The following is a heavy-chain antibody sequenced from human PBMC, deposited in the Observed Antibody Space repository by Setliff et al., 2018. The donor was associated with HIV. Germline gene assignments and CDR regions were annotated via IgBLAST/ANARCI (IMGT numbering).Heavy chain of an antibody. CDR1: GYTFTNYY. Sequence: ASVKVSCKTSGYTFTNYYVHWVRQAPGQGLEWMGVITPNGGSANYAQKFQGRVTMTSDTSTSAVYMELRNLRSDDTAVYFCTRSSSDWIQVRFDPWGQGTLVTVSS. CDR2: ITPNGGSA. V-gene: IGHV1-46*01. CDR3: TRSSSDWIQVRFDP. D-gene: IGHD6-19*01. J-gene: IGHJ5*02.